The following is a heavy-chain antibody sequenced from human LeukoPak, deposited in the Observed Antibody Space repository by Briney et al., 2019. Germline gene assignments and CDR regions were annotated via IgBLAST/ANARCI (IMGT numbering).Heavy chain of an antibody. J-gene: IGHJ5*02. Sequence: GGSLRLSCAPSGFAFSLSGVHWVRQAPGEGVECVAFILYGGSEVYYAESVTGRFTVSRDNSKSTIFLQMSSLRTEDMAVYYCARESSRARVHWFHPWGQGTLVTVPS. CDR1: GFAFSLSG. CDR3: ARESSRARVHWFHP. CDR2: ILYGGSEV. V-gene: IGHV3-30*03. D-gene: IGHD2-2*01.